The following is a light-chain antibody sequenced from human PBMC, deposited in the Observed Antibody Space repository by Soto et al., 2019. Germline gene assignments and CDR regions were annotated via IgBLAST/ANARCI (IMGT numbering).Light chain of an antibody. J-gene: IGLJ3*02. CDR1: SSDVGSYNS. V-gene: IGLV2-14*03. CDR3: QSYDSSLSGWV. CDR2: DVN. Sequence: QSALAQPASVSGSPGQSITISCTGTSSDVGSYNSVSWYQQYPGKAPTLMIHDVNNRPSGISNRFSGSKSGNTASLTISGLQAEDEADYYCQSYDSSLSGWVFGGGTKVTVL.